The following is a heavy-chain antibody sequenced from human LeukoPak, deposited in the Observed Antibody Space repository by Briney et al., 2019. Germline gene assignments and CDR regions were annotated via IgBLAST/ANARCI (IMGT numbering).Heavy chain of an antibody. CDR3: AREATAGYSSSWYSYYYYYMDV. D-gene: IGHD6-13*01. CDR1: GFTFSSYG. Sequence: GGSLRLSCAASGFTFSSYGMHWVRQAPGKGLEWVAFIHYDGTNEYYADSVKGRFTISRDNFKNTLSLQMNGLRAEDTAVYYCAREATAGYSSSWYSYYYYYMDVWGKGTTVTVSS. V-gene: IGHV3-30*02. J-gene: IGHJ6*03. CDR2: IHYDGTNE.